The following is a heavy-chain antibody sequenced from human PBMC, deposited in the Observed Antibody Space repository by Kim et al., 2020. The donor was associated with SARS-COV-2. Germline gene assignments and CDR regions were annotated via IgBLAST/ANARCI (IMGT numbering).Heavy chain of an antibody. CDR2: IYYSGST. Sequence: SETLSLTCTVSGGSISSGGYYWSWIRQHPGKGLEWIGYIYYSGSTYYNPSLKSRVTISVDTSKNQFSLKLSSVTAADTAVYYCARGGALGYCSGGSCYSGWYFDLWGRGTLVTVSS. V-gene: IGHV4-31*03. D-gene: IGHD2-15*01. CDR3: ARGGALGYCSGGSCYSGWYFDL. J-gene: IGHJ2*01. CDR1: GGSISSGGYY.